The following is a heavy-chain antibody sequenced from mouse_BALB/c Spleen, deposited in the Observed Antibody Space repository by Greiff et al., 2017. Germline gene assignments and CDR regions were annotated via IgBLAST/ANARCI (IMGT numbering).Heavy chain of an antibody. V-gene: IGHV5-17*02. CDR1: GFTFSSFG. Sequence: EVMLVESGGGLVQPGGSRKLSCAASGFTFSSFGMHWVRQAPEKGLEWVAYISSGSSTIYYADTVKGRFTISRDNPKNTLFLQMTSLRSEDTAMYYCARSSYYGNPHYFDYWGQGTTLTVSS. J-gene: IGHJ2*01. CDR2: ISSGSSTI. CDR3: ARSSYYGNPHYFDY. D-gene: IGHD2-10*01.